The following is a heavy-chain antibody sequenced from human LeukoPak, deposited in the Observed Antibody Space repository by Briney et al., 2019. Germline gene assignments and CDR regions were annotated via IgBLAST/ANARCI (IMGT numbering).Heavy chain of an antibody. D-gene: IGHD3-16*02. CDR2: IYYSGST. CDR1: GGSISSYY. Sequence: SETLSLTCTVSGGSISSYYWSWIRQPPGNGLEWIGYIYYSGSTNYNPSLKSRVTISVDTSKNQFSLKLSSVTAADTAVYYCASGIVITFGGVIAFDYWGQGTLVTVSS. CDR3: ASGIVITFGGVIAFDY. J-gene: IGHJ4*02. V-gene: IGHV4-59*12.